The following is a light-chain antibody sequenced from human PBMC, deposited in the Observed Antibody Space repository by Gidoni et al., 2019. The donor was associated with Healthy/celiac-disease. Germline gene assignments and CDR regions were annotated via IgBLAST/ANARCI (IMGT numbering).Light chain of an antibody. V-gene: IGKV3-20*01. CDR1: QSVSSSY. Sequence: EIVLTQSPGTLSLSPGERATLSCRASQSVSSSYLAWYQQKPGQAPRLLIYGASSRATGIPDRFSGSGSGTDFTLTISRLEPEDFAVYYCQQYGSSCITFXQXTRLEIK. CDR3: QQYGSSCIT. J-gene: IGKJ5*01. CDR2: GAS.